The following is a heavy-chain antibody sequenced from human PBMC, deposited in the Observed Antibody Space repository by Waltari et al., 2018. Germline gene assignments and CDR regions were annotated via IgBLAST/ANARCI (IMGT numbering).Heavy chain of an antibody. D-gene: IGHD3-10*01. V-gene: IGHV3-33*01. CDR1: GFTFSLYG. Sequence: QVQLVESGGGVVQPGRSLRLSCAASGFTFSLYGMHWVRQAPGKGLGWVAGIWYDGRNKYYADSVKGRFTISRDKSKITLYLQMNSLSVEDTAVYYCARDRHYYGSGRPLDYYTMDVWGQGTTVTVSS. CDR3: ARDRHYYGSGRPLDYYTMDV. CDR2: IWYDGRNK. J-gene: IGHJ6*02.